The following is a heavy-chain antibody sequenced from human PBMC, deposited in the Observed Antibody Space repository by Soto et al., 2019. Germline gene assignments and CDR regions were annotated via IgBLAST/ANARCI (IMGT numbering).Heavy chain of an antibody. CDR1: GGSISSY. CDR2: IYNAGTT. Sequence: PSETLSLTCTVSGGSISSYWSWIRQPPGKGLEWIGYIYNAGTTKYNPSLNSRVTISVDTSKNQFSLKLSSVTAADTAVYYCARHHDSWGQGTLVTVSS. J-gene: IGHJ4*02. CDR3: ARHHDS. V-gene: IGHV4-59*08.